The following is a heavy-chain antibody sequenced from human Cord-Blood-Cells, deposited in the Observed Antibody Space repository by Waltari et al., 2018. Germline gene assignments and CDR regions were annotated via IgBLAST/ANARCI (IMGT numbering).Heavy chain of an antibody. CDR1: GGSISSYY. Sequence: QVQLQESGPGLVKPSETLSLTCTVSGGSISSYYWSWIRQPPGKGLGWIGIIYYSGSTNYNPALESRVTISVDTSKNQFALKLGSVTAADTAVYYCARDFLQLGYYGMDVWGQGTTVTVSS. J-gene: IGHJ6*02. CDR3: ARDFLQLGYYGMDV. V-gene: IGHV4-59*01. CDR2: IYYSGST. D-gene: IGHD5-18*01.